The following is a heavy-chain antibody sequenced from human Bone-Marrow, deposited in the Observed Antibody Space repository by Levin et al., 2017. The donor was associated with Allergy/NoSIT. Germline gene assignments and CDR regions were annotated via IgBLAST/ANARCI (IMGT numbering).Heavy chain of an antibody. CDR3: ARGPRLRFLEWLPRTRRYEIPYYFDY. J-gene: IGHJ4*02. Sequence: PSETLSLTCAVYGGSFSGYYWSWIRQPPGKGLEWIGEINHSGSTNYNPSLKSRVTISVDTSKNQFSLKLSSVTAADTAVYYCARGPRLRFLEWLPRTRRYEIPYYFDYWGQGTLVTVSS. D-gene: IGHD3-3*01. CDR2: INHSGST. CDR1: GGSFSGYY. V-gene: IGHV4-34*01.